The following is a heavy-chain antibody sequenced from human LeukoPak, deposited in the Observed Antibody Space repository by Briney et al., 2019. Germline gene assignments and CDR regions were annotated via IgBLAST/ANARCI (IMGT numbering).Heavy chain of an antibody. CDR3: AKDIRRSGGSIDY. CDR1: GFTFDDYA. J-gene: IGHJ4*02. Sequence: PGGSLRLSCAASGFTFDDYAMHWVRQAPGKGLEWVSGISWNSGSIGYADSVKGRFTISRDNAKSSLYLQMNSLRAEDTALYYCAKDIRRSGGSIDYWGQGTLVTVSS. CDR2: ISWNSGSI. D-gene: IGHD2-15*01. V-gene: IGHV3-9*01.